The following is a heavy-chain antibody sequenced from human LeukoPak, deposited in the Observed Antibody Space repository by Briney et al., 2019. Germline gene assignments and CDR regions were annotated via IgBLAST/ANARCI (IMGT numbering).Heavy chain of an antibody. CDR1: GGTFSSYA. Sequence: SVKVSCKASGGTFSSYAISWVRQAPGQGLEWMGGIIPIFGTANYAQKFQGRVTITTDESTSTAYMELSSLRSEDTAVYYCARDLGPGMATGHFDLWGRGTLVTVSS. V-gene: IGHV1-69*05. CDR2: IIPIFGTA. CDR3: ARDLGPGMATGHFDL. D-gene: IGHD5-24*01. J-gene: IGHJ2*01.